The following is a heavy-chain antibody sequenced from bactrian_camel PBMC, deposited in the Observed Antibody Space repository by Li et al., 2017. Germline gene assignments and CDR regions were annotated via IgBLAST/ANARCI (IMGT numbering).Heavy chain of an antibody. Sequence: HVQLVESGGGSVQAGGSLGLSCAASGLTGSTYYMSWVRQAPGKGLEWVCSIYTGADDPYCADSVKGRFTVSRENAENTLYLVMNNLYPEDTAMYYCAADLYCKVRSGMAPRVYDYPDQGRGTQVTVS. CDR1: GLTGSTYY. V-gene: IGHV3-2*01. J-gene: IGHJ4*01. D-gene: IGHD2*01. CDR2: IYTGADDP.